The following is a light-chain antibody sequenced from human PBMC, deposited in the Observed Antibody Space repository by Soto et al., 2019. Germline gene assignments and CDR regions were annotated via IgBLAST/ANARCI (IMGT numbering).Light chain of an antibody. Sequence: EIVLTQSPATLSLSPGERATLSCRASQSVSSYLAWYQQKPGQAPRLLIYDASNRATGIQARFSGSGSGTDFTPTISSLEPEDFPLSYCQHRSHWLFTFSPGTNVHIK. V-gene: IGKV3-11*01. J-gene: IGKJ3*01. CDR3: QHRSHWLFT. CDR2: DAS. CDR1: QSVSSY.